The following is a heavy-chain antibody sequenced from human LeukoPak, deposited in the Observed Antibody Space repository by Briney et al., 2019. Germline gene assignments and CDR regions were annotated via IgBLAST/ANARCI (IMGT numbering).Heavy chain of an antibody. CDR1: GGPISSTTDY. V-gene: IGHV4-39*01. J-gene: IGHJ4*02. CDR2: IYYSGST. CDR3: ARRGLTETSGTLDC. D-gene: IGHD3-10*01. Sequence: SETLSLTCTVSGGPISSTTDYCGWIRQPPGKGLEWIGSIYYSGSTFYNSSLKSRVTISVDTSKNQLSLKLTSVTAADTAVYFCARRGLTETSGTLDCWGPGTLVTVSS.